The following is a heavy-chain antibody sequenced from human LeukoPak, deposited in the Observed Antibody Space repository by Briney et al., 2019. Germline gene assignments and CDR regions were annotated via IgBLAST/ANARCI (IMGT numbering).Heavy chain of an antibody. Sequence: PGGSLRLSCAASGFTFSSYGLHWVRQAPGKGLEWVAVIWYDGSNKYYADSVKGRFTISRDNSKNTLYLQMNSLRAEDTAVYYCARDLKYYYDPSWKKPYYYYGMDVWGQGTTVTVSS. CDR2: IWYDGSNK. CDR1: GFTFSSYG. J-gene: IGHJ6*02. V-gene: IGHV3-33*01. CDR3: ARDLKYYYDPSWKKPYYYYGMDV. D-gene: IGHD3-22*01.